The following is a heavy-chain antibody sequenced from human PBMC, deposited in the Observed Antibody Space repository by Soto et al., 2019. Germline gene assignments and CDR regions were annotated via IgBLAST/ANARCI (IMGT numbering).Heavy chain of an antibody. J-gene: IGHJ4*02. Sequence: QVQLVQSGAEVKKPGASVKVSCKASGYTFTSYYMHWVRQAPGQGLEWMGIINPSGGSTSYAQKFKGRVTMTRDTSTSTVYRELSSLRSEDTAVYYCARDAGSYSSSWYCFDYWGQGTLVTVSS. CDR2: INPSGGST. CDR3: ARDAGSYSSSWYCFDY. CDR1: GYTFTSYY. V-gene: IGHV1-46*01. D-gene: IGHD6-13*01.